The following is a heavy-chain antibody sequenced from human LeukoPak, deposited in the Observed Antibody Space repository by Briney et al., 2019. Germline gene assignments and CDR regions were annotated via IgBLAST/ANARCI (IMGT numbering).Heavy chain of an antibody. CDR3: ARANYYSGMDV. CDR1: GYTFTSYF. Sequence: ASVKVSCKADGYTFTSYFITWVRRAPGQGLEWMGWISTYNGNANYVQKFLGRVTMTTDTATSTAYMELRSLRSDDTAVFYCARANYYSGMDVWGQGTTVTVSS. CDR2: ISTYNGNA. J-gene: IGHJ6*02. V-gene: IGHV1-18*01.